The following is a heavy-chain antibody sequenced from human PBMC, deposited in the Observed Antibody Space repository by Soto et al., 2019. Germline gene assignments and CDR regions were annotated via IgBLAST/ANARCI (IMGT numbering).Heavy chain of an antibody. CDR1: GGSISSYY. J-gene: IGHJ2*01. Sequence: SETLSLTCSVSGGSISSYYCSWFRQPPGKGLEWIGHMHYGGNSDYNPSLRSRVTISVDTSKNQFSLKLYSVTAADTAVYYCARFNWYFDLCGRGTLVT. CDR2: MHYGGNS. V-gene: IGHV4-59*08. CDR3: ARFNWYFDL.